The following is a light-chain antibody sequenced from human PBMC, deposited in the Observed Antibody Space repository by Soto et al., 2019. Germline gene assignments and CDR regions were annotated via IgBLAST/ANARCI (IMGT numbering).Light chain of an antibody. V-gene: IGKV3-15*01. Sequence: IVFTQSPDTLSVSPGERATLSRRSSQSVSSNLAWYQPKPGQAPRLLIYGAYTRAAGVPDRFSGCGSGTELTPTITSLQSEDIALYYCQQSNIWPPITVGPGTRLEIK. CDR3: QQSNIWPPIT. CDR1: QSVSSN. J-gene: IGKJ5*01. CDR2: GAY.